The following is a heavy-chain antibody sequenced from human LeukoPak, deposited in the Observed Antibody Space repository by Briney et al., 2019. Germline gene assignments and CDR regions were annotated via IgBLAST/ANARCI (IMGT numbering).Heavy chain of an antibody. CDR1: GYTLTELS. CDR2: FDPEDGGT. J-gene: IGHJ3*02. V-gene: IGHV1-24*01. CDR3: ARAPSKRPFGALTWGI. Sequence: ASVKVSCKVSGYTLTELSMHWVRQAPGKGLEWMGGFDPEDGGTIYAQKFQGRVTMTEDTSTDTAYMELSSLRSEDTAVYYCARAPSKRPFGALTWGIWGQGTMVTVSS. D-gene: IGHD1-26*01.